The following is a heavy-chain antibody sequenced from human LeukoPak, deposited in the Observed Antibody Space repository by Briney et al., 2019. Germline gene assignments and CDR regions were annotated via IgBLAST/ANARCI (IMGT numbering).Heavy chain of an antibody. Sequence: PSETLSLTCAVYGGSFRGYYWSWIPHPPGKGLEWIGEINHSGSTNYNPSLKRRVTISLEPFKNQSSPKLRPVTAAGPAGYYCGSEDTVTSRNYWGQGTLVTVSS. CDR3: GSEDTVTSRNY. CDR2: INHSGST. J-gene: IGHJ4*02. V-gene: IGHV4-34*01. CDR1: GGSFRGYY. D-gene: IGHD4-17*01.